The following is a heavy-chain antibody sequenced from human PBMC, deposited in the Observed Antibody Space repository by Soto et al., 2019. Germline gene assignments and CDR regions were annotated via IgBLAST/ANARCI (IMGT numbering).Heavy chain of an antibody. Sequence: QVQLQESGPGLVKPSQSLSLTCTVSGGSICTGGYYWNWIRQHPGKGLEWIGYFYYSGSTYYNPSLKSRVTISVNTSKNQCSLKLSSVTAADTAVYYCARSVFPWGKGTLVTVSS. CDR3: ARSVFP. V-gene: IGHV4-31*03. CDR2: FYYSGST. CDR1: GGSICTGGYY. J-gene: IGHJ5*02.